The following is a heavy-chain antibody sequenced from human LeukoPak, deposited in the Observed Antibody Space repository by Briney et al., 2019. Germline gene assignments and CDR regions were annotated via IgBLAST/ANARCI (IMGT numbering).Heavy chain of an antibody. CDR1: GGHIDSVY. J-gene: IGHJ4*02. Sequence: SETLSLTCSVSGGHIDSVYWNWIRQPPGKGLEWIGYIDNSGSTKYNPSLQSRITMSRDTSKKQFSLKLTSVTAADTAVYYCARVGRAAMFDYWGQGTLVTVSS. V-gene: IGHV4-4*08. D-gene: IGHD2-2*01. CDR2: IDNSGST. CDR3: ARVGRAAMFDY.